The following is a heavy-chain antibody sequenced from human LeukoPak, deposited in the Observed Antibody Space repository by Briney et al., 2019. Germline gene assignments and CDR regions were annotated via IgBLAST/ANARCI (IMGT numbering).Heavy chain of an antibody. D-gene: IGHD3-10*01. CDR2: INWNVGST. Sequence: GGSLRLSCAASGFTVDEYGMSWVRQAPGKGLEWGSGINWNVGSTGYADSVKGRFTISRDNAKNSLYLQMNSLRAEDTAFYYCARVEGTYYYGSGNWFDPWGQGTLVTVSS. CDR1: GFTVDEYG. V-gene: IGHV3-20*04. J-gene: IGHJ5*02. CDR3: ARVEGTYYYGSGNWFDP.